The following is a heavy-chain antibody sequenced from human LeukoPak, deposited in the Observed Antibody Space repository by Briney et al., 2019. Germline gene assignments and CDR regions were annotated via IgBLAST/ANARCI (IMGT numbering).Heavy chain of an antibody. J-gene: IGHJ4*02. D-gene: IGHD6-6*01. CDR2: IYYSGST. CDR1: GGSISSSSYY. CDR3: ARRLRLVGYFDY. V-gene: IGHV4-39*01. Sequence: SETLSLTCTVSGGSISSSSYYWGWIRQPPGKGLEWIGSIYYSGSTYYNPSLKSRVTISVDTSKNQFSLKLSSVTAADTAVYYCARRLRLVGYFDYWGQGTLVTVPS.